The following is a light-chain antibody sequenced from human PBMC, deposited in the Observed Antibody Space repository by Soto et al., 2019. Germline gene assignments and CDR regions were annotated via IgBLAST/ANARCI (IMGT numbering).Light chain of an antibody. V-gene: IGKV3-20*01. CDR2: GAS. CDR1: QSVNSNY. CDR3: QQYDSSPLT. J-gene: IGKJ1*01. Sequence: EIMLKQSPGTLSLSPGERATLSCRASQSVNSNYLAWYQQKPGQAPRLLFSGASSRATGIPDRFSGSGSGTVFTLTISRLEPEDFAIYYCQQYDSSPLTFGQGTKVDIK.